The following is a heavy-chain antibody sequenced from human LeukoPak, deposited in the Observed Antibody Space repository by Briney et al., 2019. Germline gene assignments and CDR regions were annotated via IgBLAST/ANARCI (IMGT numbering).Heavy chain of an antibody. D-gene: IGHD3-3*01. CDR3: ATQGRSAISGI. CDR1: GLTFSSSE. CDR2: ISSRGGTI. Sequence: GGSLRLSCAASGLTFSSSEMNWVRQAPRKGLEWISYISSRGGTIYHADSVKGRFTVSRDNAKNSLYLQMNSLRAEDTAVYYCATQGRSAISGIWGQGTMVTVSS. V-gene: IGHV3-48*03. J-gene: IGHJ3*02.